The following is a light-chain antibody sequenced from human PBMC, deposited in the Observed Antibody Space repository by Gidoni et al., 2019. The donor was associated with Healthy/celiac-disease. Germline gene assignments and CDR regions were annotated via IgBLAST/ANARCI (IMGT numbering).Light chain of an antibody. Sequence: QAVLTQPSSHSASPGASASLTCTLRSGINVGTYRIYWYQQKPGSPPQYLLRYKSDSAKQQGSGVPSRFSGSKDASANAGILLISGLQSEDEADYYCMIWHSSAWVFGGGTKLTVL. V-gene: IGLV5-45*03. CDR1: SGINVGTYR. J-gene: IGLJ3*02. CDR2: YKSDSAK. CDR3: MIWHSSAWV.